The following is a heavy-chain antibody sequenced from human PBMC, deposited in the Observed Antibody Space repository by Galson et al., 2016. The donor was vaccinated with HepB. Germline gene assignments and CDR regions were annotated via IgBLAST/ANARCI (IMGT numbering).Heavy chain of an antibody. CDR2: IYNGHT. V-gene: IGHV4-59*01. CDR1: GDSITTYY. CDR3: AREPHN. J-gene: IGHJ1*01. Sequence: ETLFLTCTVSGDSITTYYRCWLRQPPGKGLEWIGYIYNGHTNYSPSLRGRVTISLDTSTNQFFLRLTSVTASDTAVYYCAREPHNWGQGTLVSVSS.